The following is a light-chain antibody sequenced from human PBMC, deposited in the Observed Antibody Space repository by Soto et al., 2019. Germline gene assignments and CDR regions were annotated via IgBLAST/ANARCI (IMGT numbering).Light chain of an antibody. V-gene: IGKV3-11*01. Sequence: EIVLTQSPTTLSLSPGERATLSCGASQSVSSYFAWYQQKPGQAPRLLIYDASTRAAGIPARFSGSGSGTDFTLTISSLEPEDFALHYCQQRSDWPLTFGGGTKVEIK. J-gene: IGKJ4*02. CDR2: DAS. CDR3: QQRSDWPLT. CDR1: QSVSSY.